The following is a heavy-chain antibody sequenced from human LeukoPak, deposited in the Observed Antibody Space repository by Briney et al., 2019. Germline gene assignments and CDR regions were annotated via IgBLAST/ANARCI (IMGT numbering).Heavy chain of an antibody. CDR3: ARGGVLWFGELSYYFDY. V-gene: IGHV4-34*01. D-gene: IGHD3-10*01. CDR1: GGSFSGYY. Sequence: PSETLSLTCAVYGGSFSGYYWSWIRQPPGKGLEWIGETNHSGSTNYNPSLKSRVTISVDTSKNQFSLKLSSVTAADTAVYYCARGGVLWFGELSYYFDYWGQGTLVTVSS. J-gene: IGHJ4*02. CDR2: TNHSGST.